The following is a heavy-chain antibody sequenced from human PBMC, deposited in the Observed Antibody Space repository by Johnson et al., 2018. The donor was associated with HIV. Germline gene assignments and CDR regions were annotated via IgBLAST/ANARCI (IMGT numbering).Heavy chain of an antibody. D-gene: IGHD3-22*01. Sequence: VQLVESGGGLVQRGGSLRLSCAASGFTFDDYAMHWVRQAPGKGLEWVSGISWNSGSIGYADSVKGRFTISRDNAKNSLYLQMNSLRAEDTALYYCAKALSSGWFYAFDIWDQGTMVTVSS. CDR1: GFTFDDYA. J-gene: IGHJ3*02. V-gene: IGHV3-9*01. CDR2: ISWNSGSI. CDR3: AKALSSGWFYAFDI.